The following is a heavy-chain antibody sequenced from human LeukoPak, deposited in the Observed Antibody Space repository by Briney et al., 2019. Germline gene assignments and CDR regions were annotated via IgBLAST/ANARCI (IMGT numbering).Heavy chain of an antibody. CDR2: IYYSGST. V-gene: IGHV4-31*03. CDR1: GGSISSGGYY. D-gene: IGHD6-19*01. J-gene: IGHJ4*02. CDR3: ATSGWYSSLAPDY. Sequence: SETLSLTCTVSGGSISSGGYYWSWIRQHPGKGLEWIGYIYYSGSTYYNPSLKSRVTISVDTSKNQFSLKLSSVTAADTAVYYCATSGWYSSLAPDYWGQGTLVTVSS.